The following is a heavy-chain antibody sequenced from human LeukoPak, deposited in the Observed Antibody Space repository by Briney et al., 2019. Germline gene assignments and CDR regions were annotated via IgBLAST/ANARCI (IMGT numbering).Heavy chain of an antibody. D-gene: IGHD4-11*01. CDR3: AKDSVTTEYMDV. Sequence: GGSLRLSCAASGFTLSSYGMHWVRQAPGKGLEWVAVIWYGGSNKYYADSVKGRFTISRDNSKNTLYLQMNRLRAEDTAVYYCAKDSVTTEYMDVWGKGTTVTVSS. V-gene: IGHV3-30*02. CDR1: GFTLSSYG. J-gene: IGHJ6*03. CDR2: IWYGGSNK.